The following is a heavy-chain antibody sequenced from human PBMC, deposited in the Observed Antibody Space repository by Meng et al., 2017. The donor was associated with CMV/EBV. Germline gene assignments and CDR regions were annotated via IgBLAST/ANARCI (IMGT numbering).Heavy chain of an antibody. CDR1: GYTFTSYD. CDR2: MNPNSGNT. CDR3: ASRTSSIAARNYYYGMDV. D-gene: IGHD6-6*01. J-gene: IGHJ6*02. Sequence: ASVKVSCKASGYTFTSYDINWVRQATGQGLEWMGWMNPNSGNTGYAQKFQGRVTMTRNTSISKAYMELSSLRSEDTAVYYCASRTSSIAARNYYYGMDVWGQGTTVTVSS. V-gene: IGHV1-8*01.